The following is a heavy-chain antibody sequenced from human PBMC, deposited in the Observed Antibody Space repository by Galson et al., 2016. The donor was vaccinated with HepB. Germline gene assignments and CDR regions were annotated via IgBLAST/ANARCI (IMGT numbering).Heavy chain of an antibody. D-gene: IGHD1-14*01. CDR2: IYYSGST. J-gene: IGHJ3*02. CDR1: GGSISSRSYY. V-gene: IGHV4-39*01. CDR3: ARFRTGDAFDI. Sequence: ETLSLTCSVSGGSISSRSYYWGWIRQPPGKGLDWIGTIYYSGSTFSNPSLKSRVTISIDTSKNQFSLKVKSVTAADTAVYYCARFRTGDAFDIWGQGTMVTVSS.